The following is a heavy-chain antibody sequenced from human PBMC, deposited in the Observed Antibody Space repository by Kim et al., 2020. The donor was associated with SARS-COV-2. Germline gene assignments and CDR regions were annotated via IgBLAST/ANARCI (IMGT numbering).Heavy chain of an antibody. CDR3: ARAAGWRSYMDV. J-gene: IGHJ6*03. CDR2: IKQDGSEK. CDR1: GFTFSSYW. Sequence: GGSLRLSCVASGFTFSSYWMSWVRQAPGKGLEWVAKIKQDGSEKYYVDSVKGRLIISRDNAKNSLYLQMNSLRAEDTAVYYCARAAGWRSYMDVWGKGTT. V-gene: IGHV3-7*01.